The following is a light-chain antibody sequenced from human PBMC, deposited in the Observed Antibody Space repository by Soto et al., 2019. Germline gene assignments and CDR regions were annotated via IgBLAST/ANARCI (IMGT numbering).Light chain of an antibody. CDR3: QQYGFSLRT. Sequence: EIVLTQSPGTLSLSPGERATLSCRASQSVRGNYLAWYQQKPGQAPRLLISGASSRASGIPDRFIGSGSGTDFTLTISRREPENLAVYYCQQYGFSLRTFGQGSKVEI. CDR2: GAS. J-gene: IGKJ1*01. CDR1: QSVRGNY. V-gene: IGKV3-20*01.